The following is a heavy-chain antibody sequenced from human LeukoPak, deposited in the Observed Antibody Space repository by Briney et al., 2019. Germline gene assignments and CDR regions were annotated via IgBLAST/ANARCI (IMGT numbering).Heavy chain of an antibody. CDR1: GGSISSSSYY. CDR2: IYHSGST. D-gene: IGHD3-10*01. V-gene: IGHV4-39*07. J-gene: IGHJ4*02. Sequence: PSETLSLTCTVSGGSISSSSYYWGWIRQPPGKGLEWIGSIYHSGSTYFNPSLKGRLTISVDTPKNQFSLKLSSVTAADTAVYYCARDKTYYGSGSYPDYWGQGTLVTVSS. CDR3: ARDKTYYGSGSYPDY.